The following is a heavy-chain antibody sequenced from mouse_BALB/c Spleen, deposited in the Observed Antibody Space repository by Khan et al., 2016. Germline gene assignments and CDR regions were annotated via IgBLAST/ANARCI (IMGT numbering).Heavy chain of an antibody. CDR1: GFTFNTYA. J-gene: IGHJ1*01. Sequence: EVQLVETGGGLVQPKGSLKLSCAASGFTFNTYAMNWVRQAPGTGLEWVARIRSKSNNYATYYADSVTDRFTISRDDSQSMLYLQMNNLKAEDTAMYCCVRQYYGSNWYFDVWGAGTTVTVSS. CDR2: IRSKSNNYAT. D-gene: IGHD1-1*01. CDR3: VRQYYGSNWYFDV. V-gene: IGHV10-1*02.